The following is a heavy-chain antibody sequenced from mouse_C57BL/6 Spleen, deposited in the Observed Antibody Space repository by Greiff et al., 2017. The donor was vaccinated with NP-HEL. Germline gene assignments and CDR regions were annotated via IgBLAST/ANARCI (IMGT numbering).Heavy chain of an antibody. CDR2: ISDGGSYT. CDR1: GFTFSSYA. CDR3: ARDKGLRGYYFDY. D-gene: IGHD2-4*01. Sequence: EVKLVESGGGLVKPGGSLKLSCAASGFTFSSYAMSWVRQTPEKRLEWVATISDGGSYTYYPDNVKGRFTISRDNAKNNLYLQMSHLKSEDTAMYYCARDKGLRGYYFDYWGQGTTLTVSS. J-gene: IGHJ2*01. V-gene: IGHV5-4*01.